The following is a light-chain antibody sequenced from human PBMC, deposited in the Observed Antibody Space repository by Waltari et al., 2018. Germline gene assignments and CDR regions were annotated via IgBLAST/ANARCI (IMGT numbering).Light chain of an antibody. CDR2: DVT. Sequence: QSALTQPASVSGSPGQSTTISCTGTSSDVGGYNYVSWYQQPPGKAPKLMIYDVTNRPSGVSNGFSGSKSGNTASLTISGLQAEDEADYYCRSYTSSSTLGVFGTGTKVTVL. CDR1: SSDVGGYNY. CDR3: RSYTSSSTLGV. J-gene: IGLJ1*01. V-gene: IGLV2-14*01.